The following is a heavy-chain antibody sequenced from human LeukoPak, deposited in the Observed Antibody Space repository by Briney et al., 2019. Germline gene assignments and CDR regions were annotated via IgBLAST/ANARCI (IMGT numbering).Heavy chain of an antibody. CDR1: GFTFSSYW. J-gene: IGHJ6*02. D-gene: IGHD2/OR15-2a*01. CDR3: ASTTISPVGGMDV. CDR2: IKQDGSEK. Sequence: GGSLRLSCAASGFTFSSYWMSWVRQAPGKGLEWVANIKQDGSEKYYVDSVKGRFTISRDSAKNSMYLQVNSLRAEDTAVYYCASTTISPVGGMDVWGQGTTVTVSS. V-gene: IGHV3-7*05.